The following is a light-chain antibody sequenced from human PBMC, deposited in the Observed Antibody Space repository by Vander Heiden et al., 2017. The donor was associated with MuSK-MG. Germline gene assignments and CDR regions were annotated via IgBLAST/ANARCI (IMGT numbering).Light chain of an antibody. CDR2: WAS. CDR1: QSVLYSYDKRNY. J-gene: IGKJ4*01. Sequence: DFVMTQSPYFLAVALGEGATINCKSSQSVLYSYDKRNYLAWYQQKPGQPPKLLIYWASSRESGVPDRFSGSGSGTDFTLTISSLQAEDVAVYYCQQYDSSPLTFGGGTKVEI. CDR3: QQYDSSPLT. V-gene: IGKV4-1*01.